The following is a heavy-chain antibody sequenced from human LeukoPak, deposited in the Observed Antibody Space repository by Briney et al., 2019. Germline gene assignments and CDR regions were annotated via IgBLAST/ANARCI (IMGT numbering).Heavy chain of an antibody. CDR2: IYYSGST. V-gene: IGHV4-59*08. CDR3: ARVSYGSGSYYNFNWFDP. Sequence: SETLSLTCTASGGSISSYYWSWIRQPPGKGLEWIGYIYYSGSTNYNPSLKSRVTISVDTSKNQFSLKLSSVTAADTAVYYCARVSYGSGSYYNFNWFDPWGQGTLVTVSS. J-gene: IGHJ5*02. CDR1: GGSISSYY. D-gene: IGHD3-10*01.